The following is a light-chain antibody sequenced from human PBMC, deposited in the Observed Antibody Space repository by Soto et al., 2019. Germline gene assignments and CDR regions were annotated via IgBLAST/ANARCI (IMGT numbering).Light chain of an antibody. Sequence: EIVLTQSPATLSVSPGERATLSCRASQSVITYLAWYQQKPGQAPRLLIYDASNRVTGIPARFSGSGSGTDFTLTISSVEPEDFAVYYCQQRSNWPPLTFGGGTKVELK. J-gene: IGKJ4*01. V-gene: IGKV3-11*01. CDR1: QSVITY. CDR2: DAS. CDR3: QQRSNWPPLT.